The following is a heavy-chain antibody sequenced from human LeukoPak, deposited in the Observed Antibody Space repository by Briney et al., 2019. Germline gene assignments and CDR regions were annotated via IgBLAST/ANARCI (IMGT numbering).Heavy chain of an antibody. CDR3: ARGEYSSSWYHYYYYYMDV. D-gene: IGHD6-13*01. J-gene: IGHJ6*03. Sequence: SETLSLTCAVYGGSFSGYYWSWVRQPPGKGLEWIGEINHSRSTNYNPSLKSRVTISVDTSKNQFSLKLSSVTAADTAVYYCARGEYSSSWYHYYYYYMDVWGKGTTVTISS. CDR1: GGSFSGYY. CDR2: INHSRST. V-gene: IGHV4-34*01.